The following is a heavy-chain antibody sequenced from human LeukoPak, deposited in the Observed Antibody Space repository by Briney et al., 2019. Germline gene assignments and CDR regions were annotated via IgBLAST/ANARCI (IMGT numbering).Heavy chain of an antibody. D-gene: IGHD3-9*01. V-gene: IGHV4-39*01. CDR1: GGSISSGDYY. CDR3: ARPYYDILTGTADAFDI. CDR2: IYYSGST. J-gene: IGHJ3*02. Sequence: PSQTLSLTCTVSGGSISSGDYYWGWIRQPPGKGLEWIGSIYYSGSTYYNPSLKSRVTISVDTSKNQFSLKLSSVTAADTAVYYCARPYYDILTGTADAFDIWGQGTMVTVSS.